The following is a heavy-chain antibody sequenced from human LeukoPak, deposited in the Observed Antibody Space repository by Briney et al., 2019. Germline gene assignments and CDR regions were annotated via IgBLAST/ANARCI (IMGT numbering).Heavy chain of an antibody. V-gene: IGHV3-30*02. CDR3: AKDPHPFRGVIVFFDY. CDR2: IRYDGSNK. Sequence: PGGSLRLSCAASGFTFSSYGMHWVRQAPGKGLERVAFIRYDGSNKYYADSVKGRFTISRDNSKNTLYLQMNSLRAEDTAVYYCAKDPHPFRGVIVFFDYWGQGTLVTVPS. J-gene: IGHJ4*02. D-gene: IGHD3-10*01. CDR1: GFTFSSYG.